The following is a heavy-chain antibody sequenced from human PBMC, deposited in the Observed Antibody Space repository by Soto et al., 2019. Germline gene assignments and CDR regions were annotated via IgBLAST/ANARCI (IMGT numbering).Heavy chain of an antibody. J-gene: IGHJ4*02. CDR2: IWYDGSNK. CDR1: GFTFSSYG. CDR3: AKGGYCSGGSCYVDY. Sequence: GGSLRLSSAASGFTFSSYGMHWVRQAPGKGLEWVAVIWYDGSNKYYADSVKGRFTISRDNAKDSLYLQMNSLRAEDTALYYCAKGGYCSGGSCYVDYWGQGTLVTVSS. D-gene: IGHD2-15*01. V-gene: IGHV3-33*03.